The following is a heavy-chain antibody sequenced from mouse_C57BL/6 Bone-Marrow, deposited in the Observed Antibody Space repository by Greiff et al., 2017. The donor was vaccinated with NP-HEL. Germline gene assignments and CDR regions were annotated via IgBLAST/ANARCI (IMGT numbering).Heavy chain of an antibody. CDR2: IRLKSDNYAK. J-gene: IGHJ1*03. Sequence: EVQGVESGGGLVQPGGSMKLSCVASGFNFSNYWMNWVRQSPEKGLEWVAQIRLKSDNYAKPYAESVKGRVTISRDDSKSRVYLQMSNLRAEDTCIYYCTEGDFDVWGTATTVTVSS. V-gene: IGHV6-3*01. CDR1: GFNFSNYW. CDR3: TEGDFDV.